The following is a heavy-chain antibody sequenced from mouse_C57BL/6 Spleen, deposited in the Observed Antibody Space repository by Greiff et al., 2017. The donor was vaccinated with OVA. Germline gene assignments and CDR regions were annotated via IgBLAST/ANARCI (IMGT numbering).Heavy chain of an antibody. CDR2: ISSGSSTI. J-gene: IGHJ4*01. CDR1: GFTFSDYG. CDR3: ARQARYAMDY. V-gene: IGHV5-17*01. D-gene: IGHD3-2*02. Sequence: EVMLVESGGGLVKPGGSLKLSCAASGFTFSDYGMHWVRQAPEKGLEWVAYISSGSSTIYYAETVKGRFTISRDNAKNTLFLQMTSLRSEDTAMYYCARQARYAMDYWGQGTSVTVSS.